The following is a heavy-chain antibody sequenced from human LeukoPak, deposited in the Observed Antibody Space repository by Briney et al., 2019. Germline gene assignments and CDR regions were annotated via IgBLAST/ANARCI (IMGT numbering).Heavy chain of an antibody. D-gene: IGHD3-3*01. Sequence: GGSLRLSCAASGFTVSSNYMSWVRQAPGKGLGWVSVIYSGGSTYYADSVKGRFTISRDNSQNTLYLQMNSLRAEDTAVYYCARHGAHYDFWSGRAFDIWGQGTMVTVSS. CDR1: GFTVSSNY. CDR3: ARHGAHYDFWSGRAFDI. CDR2: IYSGGST. J-gene: IGHJ3*02. V-gene: IGHV3-66*04.